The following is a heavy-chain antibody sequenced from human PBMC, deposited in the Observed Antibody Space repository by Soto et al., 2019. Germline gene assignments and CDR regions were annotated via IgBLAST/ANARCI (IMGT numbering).Heavy chain of an antibody. J-gene: IGHJ4*02. V-gene: IGHV3-11*03. CDR3: AATFDSGSYDFGGHPW. Sequence: GGSLRLSCAASGFTFSDYSMSWIRQAPGKGLEWLSYISDSSHYTSYADSVKGRFTISRDNARNSLSLQMNSLRSEDTAVYYCAATFDSGSYDFGGHPWWGQGTLVTVSS. CDR2: ISDSSHYT. D-gene: IGHD2-21*01. CDR1: GFTFSDYS.